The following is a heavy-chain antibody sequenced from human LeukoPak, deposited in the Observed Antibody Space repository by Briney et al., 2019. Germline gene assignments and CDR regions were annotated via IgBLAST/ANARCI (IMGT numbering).Heavy chain of an antibody. CDR1: GFTFSSYW. CDR2: IKEDGSEK. D-gene: IGHD1-14*01. Sequence: GGSLRLSCAASGFTFSSYWMSWVRQAPGKGLEWVANIKEDGSEKYYVDSVKGRFTISRDNAKSSLYLQMRSLRAEDTAVYYCARDPDPGTADYWGQGTLVTVSS. CDR3: ARDPDPGTADY. J-gene: IGHJ4*02. V-gene: IGHV3-7*01.